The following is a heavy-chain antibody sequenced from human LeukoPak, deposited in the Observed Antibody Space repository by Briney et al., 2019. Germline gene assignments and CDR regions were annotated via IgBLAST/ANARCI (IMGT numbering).Heavy chain of an antibody. CDR2: INIGGLT. J-gene: IGHJ6*02. D-gene: IGHD3-16*01. CDR1: GYTVSTNY. V-gene: IGHV3-66*01. Sequence: PGGSLRLSCAASGYTVSTNYMNWMRQAPGKGLEWVSAINIGGLTSYADSVKGRFTISRDNSKNTLYLQMNSLRADDTAVFYCARGATAKGARGGNYYYYAMDAWGQGTTVIVSS. CDR3: ARGATAKGARGGNYYYYAMDA.